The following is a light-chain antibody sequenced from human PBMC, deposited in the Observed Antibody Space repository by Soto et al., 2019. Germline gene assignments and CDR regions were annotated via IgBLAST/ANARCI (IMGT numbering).Light chain of an antibody. CDR3: QQYNSYSLT. V-gene: IGKV1-5*03. CDR2: KAS. Sequence: DIQMTQSPSTLSASVGDRVTITCRASQSISSWLAWYQQKPGKAPKVLIYKASSLESGVQSRFSGSGSGTEFTLTISSLQPDDFATYYCQQYNSYSLTFGGGTKVEIK. J-gene: IGKJ4*01. CDR1: QSISSW.